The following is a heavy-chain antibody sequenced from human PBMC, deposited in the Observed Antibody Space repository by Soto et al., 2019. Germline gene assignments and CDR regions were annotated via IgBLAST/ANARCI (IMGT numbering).Heavy chain of an antibody. V-gene: IGHV1-69*13. CDR2: IIPIFGTA. D-gene: IGHD3-22*01. J-gene: IGHJ4*02. CDR3: ARDPSYDSSGYYDY. CDR1: GGTFSSYA. Sequence: SVKVSCKASGGTFSSYAISWVRQAPGQGLEWMGGIIPIFGTANYAQKFQGRVTITADESTSTAYMELSSLRSEDTAVYYCARDPSYDSSGYYDYWGQGTLVTVSS.